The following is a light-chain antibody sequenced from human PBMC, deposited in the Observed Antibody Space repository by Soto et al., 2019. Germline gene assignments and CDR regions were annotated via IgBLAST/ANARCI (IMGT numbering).Light chain of an antibody. J-gene: IGLJ1*01. V-gene: IGLV2-14*01. Sequence: QSVLTQPASVSGSPGQSITISCTGTSSDVGGYNLVSWYQQYPDKAPKLMIFDVNTRPSGVSNRFSGSKSGNTASLTISGLQAADEADYYCSSDKSSSTLPYVFGTGTKLTVL. CDR2: DVN. CDR3: SSDKSSSTLPYV. CDR1: SSDVGGYNL.